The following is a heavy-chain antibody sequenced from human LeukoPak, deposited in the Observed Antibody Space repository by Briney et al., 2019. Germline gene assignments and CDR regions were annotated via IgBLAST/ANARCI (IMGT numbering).Heavy chain of an antibody. V-gene: IGHV3-21*01. CDR2: IAGSSGYI. Sequence: GSLRLSCAASGFTFSSYTMNWVRQAPGKGLEWVSSIAGSSGYISYADSVKGRFTISRDNAKKSLYLQMTSLTAEDTAVYYCARDRGAYCGGDCYLGFDYWGRGPLVTVSS. CDR3: ARDRGAYCGGDCYLGFDY. D-gene: IGHD2-21*02. J-gene: IGHJ4*01. CDR1: GFTFSSYT.